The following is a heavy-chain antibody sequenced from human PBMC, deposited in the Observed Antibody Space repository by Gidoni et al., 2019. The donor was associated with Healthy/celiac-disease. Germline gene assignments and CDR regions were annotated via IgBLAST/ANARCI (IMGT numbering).Heavy chain of an antibody. CDR3: AKQDGGYCSGGSCYAFDY. V-gene: IGHV3-23*01. CDR1: GFTFSSYA. Sequence: EVQLLESGGGLVQPGGSLRLSCAASGFTFSSYAMSWVRQAPGKGLAWVSAISGGGGSTYYADSLKGRFTISRDNSKNTLYLQMNSLRAEDTAVYYCAKQDGGYCSGGSCYAFDYWGQGTLVTVSS. D-gene: IGHD2-15*01. CDR2: ISGGGGST. J-gene: IGHJ4*02.